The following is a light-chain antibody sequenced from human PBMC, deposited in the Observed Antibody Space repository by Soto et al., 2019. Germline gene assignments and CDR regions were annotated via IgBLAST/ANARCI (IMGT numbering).Light chain of an antibody. V-gene: IGKV2-28*01. Sequence: DILMTQSPLSLPVTPGEPASISCRSSKSLLHSNGYNYLDWYLQKPGQSPQLLIYLGSNRASGVPDRFSGSGSGTDFTLKISRVEAEDVGVYYCMQALQTPYTFGQGTKLEIK. CDR2: LGS. J-gene: IGKJ2*01. CDR1: KSLLHSNGYNY. CDR3: MQALQTPYT.